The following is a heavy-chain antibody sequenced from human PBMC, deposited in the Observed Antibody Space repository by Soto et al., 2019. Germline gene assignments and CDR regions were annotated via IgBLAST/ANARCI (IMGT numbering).Heavy chain of an antibody. Sequence: PGGSLRLSCAASGFTFSSYSMNWVRQAPGKGLEWVSYISSSSSTIYYADSVKGRFTISRDNAKNTLYLQMNSLGAEDTAVYYCARVEGGYCSSTTCPATYWGQGTLVTVSS. J-gene: IGHJ4*02. D-gene: IGHD2-2*01. CDR3: ARVEGGYCSSTTCPATY. V-gene: IGHV3-48*01. CDR1: GFTFSSYS. CDR2: ISSSSSTI.